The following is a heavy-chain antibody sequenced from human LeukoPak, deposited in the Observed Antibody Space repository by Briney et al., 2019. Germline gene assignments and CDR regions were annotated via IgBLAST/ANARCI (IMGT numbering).Heavy chain of an antibody. J-gene: IGHJ4*02. CDR2: ISGSGATT. CDR1: GFTFSYYN. V-gene: IGHV3-23*01. CDR3: AKGARLRLGEDFDY. Sequence: GGSLRLSCAASGFTFSYYNMIWVRHTPGKGLEWVSGISGSGATTYYADSVKGRLTISRDNSKNTVYLQMNSLRAEDTAVYYCAKGARLRLGEDFDYWGQGTLVTVSS. D-gene: IGHD3-16*01.